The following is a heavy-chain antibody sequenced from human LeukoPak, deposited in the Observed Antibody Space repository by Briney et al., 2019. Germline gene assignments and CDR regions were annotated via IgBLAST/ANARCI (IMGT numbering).Heavy chain of an antibody. CDR2: ISGSGGST. CDR1: GFTFSSYA. CDR3: AKDGGSTSDWFMDV. J-gene: IGHJ6*03. Sequence: GGSLRLSCAASGFTFSSYAMSWVRQAPGKGLEWVSAISGSGGSTYYADSVKGRFTISRDNSKNTLYLQMNSLRAEDTAVYYCAKDGGSTSDWFMDVWGKGTTDTVSS. V-gene: IGHV3-23*01. D-gene: IGHD2-2*01.